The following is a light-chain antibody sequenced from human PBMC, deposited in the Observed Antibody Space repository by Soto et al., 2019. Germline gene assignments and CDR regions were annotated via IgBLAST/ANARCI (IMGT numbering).Light chain of an antibody. CDR1: QSLLHSNGYNY. CDR3: LQALQTPIT. V-gene: IGKV2-28*01. CDR2: LAS. Sequence: DIVMTQSPLSLPVTPGEPASISCRSSQSLLHSNGYNYVDWYLQKPGQSPQLLLYLASNRASGVPDGFSGSGSGTDFTLKISRVEAEDVGVYYCLQALQTPITLGQGTRLEIK. J-gene: IGKJ5*01.